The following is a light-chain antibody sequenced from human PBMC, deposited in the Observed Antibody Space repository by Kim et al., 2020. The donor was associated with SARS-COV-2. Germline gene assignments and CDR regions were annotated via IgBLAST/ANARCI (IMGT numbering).Light chain of an antibody. CDR2: EDD. J-gene: IGLJ2*01. CDR3: QSYNRSNVV. Sequence: TLTSSYTRSNGSMDDNYVQWYQQRPGGVPTAVIYEDDQRPSGVSDRFSGSIDNASNSASLTNSGLKTEDEADYYCQSYNRSNVVFGGGTQLTVL. V-gene: IGLV6-57*03. CDR1: NGSMDDNY.